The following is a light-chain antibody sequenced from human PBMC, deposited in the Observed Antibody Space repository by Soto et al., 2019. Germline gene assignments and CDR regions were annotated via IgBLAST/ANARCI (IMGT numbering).Light chain of an antibody. CDR3: QQSSNTPRYENS. CDR2: GAS. V-gene: IGKV1-39*01. Sequence: QMTQSPSSLYPSGRDRVTITCRAIQTISSYLNWYQQKPGKAPKLLIYGASNLRSGVPSRFSGSASGTEFTLTIRSLQPEDFATYYCQQSSNTPRYENSFGHWHRLELK. CDR1: QTISSY. J-gene: IGKJ5*01.